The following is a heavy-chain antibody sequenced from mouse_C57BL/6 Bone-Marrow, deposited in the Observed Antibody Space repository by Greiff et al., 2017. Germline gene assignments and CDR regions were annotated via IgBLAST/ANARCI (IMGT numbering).Heavy chain of an antibody. V-gene: IGHV1-53*01. J-gene: IGHJ1*03. Sequence: QVQLQQPGTELVKPGASVKLSCKASGYTFTSYWMHWVKQRPGQGLEWIGNINPSNGGTNYNEKFKSKATLTVDKSSSTAYMQLSSLTSEDSAVYYGARDDYGSDWYFDVWGTGTTRTVSS. CDR2: INPSNGGT. D-gene: IGHD1-1*01. CDR1: GYTFTSYW. CDR3: ARDDYGSDWYFDV.